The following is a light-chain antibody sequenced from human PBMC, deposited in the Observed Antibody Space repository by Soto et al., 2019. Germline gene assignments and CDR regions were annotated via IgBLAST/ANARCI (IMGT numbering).Light chain of an antibody. CDR3: QSFDTSLSGFV. CDR1: SSNIGAGYD. J-gene: IGLJ1*01. Sequence: QSVLTQPPSVSGAPGQRITIPCTGSSSNIGAGYDVHWFQQLPGTAPKLLMYANTNRPSGVPDRFSGSRSGTSASLAITGLQAEDEADYYCQSFDTSLSGFVFGTGTKLTVL. V-gene: IGLV1-40*01. CDR2: ANT.